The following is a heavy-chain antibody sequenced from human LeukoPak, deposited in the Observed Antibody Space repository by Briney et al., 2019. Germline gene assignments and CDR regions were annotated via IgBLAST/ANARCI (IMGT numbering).Heavy chain of an antibody. V-gene: IGHV3-7*01. D-gene: IGHD1-26*01. CDR2: IKQDGSTK. CDR1: GFTFANSW. Sequence: GGSLRLSCAASGFTFANSWMAWVRQAPGKGLEWVANIKQDGSTKHYADSLKGRFTISRDNPKNSLFLQMNNLRADDAAIYYCTRDTIGSLDYWGQGILVTVAS. J-gene: IGHJ4*02. CDR3: TRDTIGSLDY.